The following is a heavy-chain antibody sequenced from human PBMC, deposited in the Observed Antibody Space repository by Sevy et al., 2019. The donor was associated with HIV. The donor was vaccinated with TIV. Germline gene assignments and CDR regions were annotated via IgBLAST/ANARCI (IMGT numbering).Heavy chain of an antibody. D-gene: IGHD6-13*01. CDR2: ISHDGFNQ. V-gene: IGHV3-30*04. CDR1: GFTFSDYA. CDR3: ARDRRAGYSSYWYRDFDY. J-gene: IGHJ4*02. Sequence: GGSLRLSCAASGFTFSDYAMHWVRQAPGKGLEWVAVISHDGFNQYYADSVKGRLTISRDSSKTTLYLEMHSLRAEDTALYYCARDRRAGYSSYWYRDFDYWGQGTLVTVSS.